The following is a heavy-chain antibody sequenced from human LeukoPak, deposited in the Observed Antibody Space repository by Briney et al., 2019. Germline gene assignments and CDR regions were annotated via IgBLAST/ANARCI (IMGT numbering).Heavy chain of an antibody. CDR3: ASGSGYNFGNFDY. CDR1: GFTFSNYG. V-gene: IGHV3-33*01. CDR2: IWYDGSQK. D-gene: IGHD5-18*01. J-gene: IGHJ4*02. Sequence: GGSLRLSCAASGFTFSNYGMHWVRQAPGKGPEWVTVIWYDGSQKYYADSVKGRFTISRDNSKNALYLQMDSLRAEDTAMYYCASGSGYNFGNFDYWGQGTLVTVSS.